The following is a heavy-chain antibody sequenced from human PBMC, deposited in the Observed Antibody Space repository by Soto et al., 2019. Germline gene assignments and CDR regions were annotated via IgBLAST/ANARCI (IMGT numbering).Heavy chain of an antibody. Sequence: PSETLSLTCAVSGGSISSGGYSWSWIRQPPGKGLEWIGYIYHSGSTYYNPSLKSRVTISVDRSKNQFSLKLSSVTAADTAVYYCARGREWFNKRGWFDPWGQGTLVTVSS. CDR1: GGSISSGGYS. J-gene: IGHJ5*02. CDR2: IYHSGST. D-gene: IGHD3-3*01. V-gene: IGHV4-30-2*01. CDR3: ARGREWFNKRGWFDP.